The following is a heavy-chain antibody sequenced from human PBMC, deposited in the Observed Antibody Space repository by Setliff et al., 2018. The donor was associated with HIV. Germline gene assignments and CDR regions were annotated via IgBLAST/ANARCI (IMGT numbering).Heavy chain of an antibody. CDR1: GGTFSSYA. Sequence: ASVKVSCKASGGTFSSYAISWVRQAPGQGLEWMGWINAGNGNTKYSQDFQGRVTFSRDTSATAAYLELNSLTSQDTAVYYCGRGESTAVAPVPHYYYMDFWGEGTTVTVSS. CDR3: GRGESTAVAPVPHYYYMDF. CDR2: INAGNGNT. J-gene: IGHJ6*03. D-gene: IGHD6-19*01. V-gene: IGHV1-3*01.